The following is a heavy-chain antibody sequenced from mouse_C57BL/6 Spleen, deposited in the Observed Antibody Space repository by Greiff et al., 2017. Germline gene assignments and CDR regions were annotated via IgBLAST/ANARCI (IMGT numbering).Heavy chain of an antibody. CDR1: GFTFSSYA. Sequence: EVKVIESGEGLVKPGGSLKLSCAASGFTFSSYAMSWVRQTPEKRLVWVAYISSGGDYIYYADTVKGRFTISRDNARNTLYLQMSSLKSEDTAMYYCTRDYYGSSWFAYWGQGTLVTVSA. CDR2: ISSGGDYI. J-gene: IGHJ3*01. D-gene: IGHD1-1*01. CDR3: TRDYYGSSWFAY. V-gene: IGHV5-9-1*02.